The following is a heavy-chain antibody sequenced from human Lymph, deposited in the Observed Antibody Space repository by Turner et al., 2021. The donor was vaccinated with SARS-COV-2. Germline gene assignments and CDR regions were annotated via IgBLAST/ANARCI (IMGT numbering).Heavy chain of an antibody. CDR3: ARMGSSSWYFDY. Sequence: EVQLVESGGGLVQPGGSLRLSCAASGFTFSYYWMSWVRQAPGKGLEWVAKIKPDGSEKYYVDSVKGRFTISRDNAKNSLFLQMNSLRAEDTAVYYCARMGSSSWYFDYWGQGTLVTVSS. CDR2: IKPDGSEK. J-gene: IGHJ4*02. CDR1: GFTFSYYW. V-gene: IGHV3-7*01. D-gene: IGHD1-26*01.